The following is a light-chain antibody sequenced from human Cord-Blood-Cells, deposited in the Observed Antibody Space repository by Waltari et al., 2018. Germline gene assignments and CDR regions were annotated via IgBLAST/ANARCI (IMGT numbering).Light chain of an antibody. V-gene: IGLV3-21*04. CDR3: QVWDSSSDHYV. CDR1: NIGSKS. CDR2: YES. Sequence: SYVLTQPPSVSVAPGKTARINCGGNNIGSKSVHWYQQKPGQAPVLVIYYESERPSGIPERFSGSNSGNTATLTISRVEAGDEADYYCQVWDSSSDHYVFGTGTKVTVL. J-gene: IGLJ1*01.